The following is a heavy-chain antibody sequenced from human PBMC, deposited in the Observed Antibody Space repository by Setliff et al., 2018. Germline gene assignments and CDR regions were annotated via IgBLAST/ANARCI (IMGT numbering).Heavy chain of an antibody. V-gene: IGHV1-3*01. J-gene: IGHJ5*02. CDR1: GYTFTSYA. CDR3: ARDTYIGDFWSGYYIQGQFDP. Sequence: ASVKVSCKASGYTFTSYAMHWVRQAPGQRLEWMGWINAGNGNTKYSQKFQGRVTITRDTSANTAYMKLSSLRSEDTAVYYCARDTYIGDFWSGYYIQGQFDPWGQGTLVTVSS. CDR2: INAGNGNT. D-gene: IGHD3-3*01.